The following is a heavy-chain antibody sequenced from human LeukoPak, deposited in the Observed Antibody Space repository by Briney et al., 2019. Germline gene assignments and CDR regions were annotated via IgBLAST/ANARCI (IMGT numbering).Heavy chain of an antibody. D-gene: IGHD1-14*01. CDR3: ATDATTGYYYYYMDV. J-gene: IGHJ6*03. V-gene: IGHV3-23*01. Sequence: GGSLRLSCVVSGFTFSNYAMSWVRQAPGKGLEWVSAISGTGSYIYYADSVKGRFTISRDNSKNTLYLQMNSLRAEDTAVYYCATDATTGYYYYYMDVWGKGTTVTVSS. CDR2: ISGTGSYI. CDR1: GFTFSNYA.